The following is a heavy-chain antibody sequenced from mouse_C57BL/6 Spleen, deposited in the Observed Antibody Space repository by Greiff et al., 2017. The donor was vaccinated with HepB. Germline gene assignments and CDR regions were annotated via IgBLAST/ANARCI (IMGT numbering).Heavy chain of an antibody. CDR3: ARWAYGSSYGYFDV. D-gene: IGHD1-1*01. Sequence: QVQLQQPGAELVMPGASVKLSCKASGYTFTSYWMHWVKQRPGQGLEWIGEIDPSDSYTNYNQKFKGKSTLTVDKSSSTAYMQLSSLTSEDSAVYYGARWAYGSSYGYFDVWGTGTTVTVSS. CDR1: GYTFTSYW. CDR2: IDPSDSYT. V-gene: IGHV1-69*01. J-gene: IGHJ1*03.